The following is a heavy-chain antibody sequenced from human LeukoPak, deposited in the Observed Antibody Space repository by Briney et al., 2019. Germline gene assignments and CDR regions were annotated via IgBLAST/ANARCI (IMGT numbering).Heavy chain of an antibody. J-gene: IGHJ5*02. CDR2: VYYTGRT. D-gene: IGHD1-14*01. Sequence: PSETLSLTCTVSGXSISSYYWSWIRQPPGKGLEWIGYVYYTGRTSYNPSLKSRVTISVDSSKNHFSLKLNSVTAADTAVYYCARAHRGFDPWGQGTLVTVSS. V-gene: IGHV4-59*01. CDR1: GXSISSYY. CDR3: ARAHRGFDP.